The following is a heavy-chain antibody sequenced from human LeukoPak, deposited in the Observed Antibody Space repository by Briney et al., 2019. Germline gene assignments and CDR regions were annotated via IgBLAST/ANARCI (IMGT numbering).Heavy chain of an antibody. CDR1: GYTFTSYG. CDR2: ISGYNGNT. CDR3: AVVGAQDAFDI. Sequence: ASVKVSCKTSGYTFTSYGISWVRQAPGQGLEWMGWISGYNGNTPYAQKLQGRVTMTTDTSTSTAYMELRSLRSDDTAVYYCAVVGAQDAFDIWGQGTMVTVSS. D-gene: IGHD2-15*01. V-gene: IGHV1-18*01. J-gene: IGHJ3*02.